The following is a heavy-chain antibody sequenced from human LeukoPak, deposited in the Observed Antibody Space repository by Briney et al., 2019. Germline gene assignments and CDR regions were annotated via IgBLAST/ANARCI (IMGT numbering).Heavy chain of an antibody. CDR1: GFTVSSNY. Sequence: GGSLRLSCAASGFTVSSNYMSWVRQAPGKGLEWVSVIYSGGSTYYADSVKGRFTISRDNSKNTLYLQMNSLRAEDTAVYYCAIPPTYCGGDCYPEYFQHWGQGTLVTVSS. J-gene: IGHJ1*01. V-gene: IGHV3-53*01. D-gene: IGHD2-21*02. CDR2: IYSGGST. CDR3: AIPPTYCGGDCYPEYFQH.